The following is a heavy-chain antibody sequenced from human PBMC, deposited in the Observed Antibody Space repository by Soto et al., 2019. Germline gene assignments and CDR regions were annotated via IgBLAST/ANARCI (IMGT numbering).Heavy chain of an antibody. CDR3: ARGIYLKYGMDV. D-gene: IGHD3-3*01. CDR1: GFTFSDYW. Sequence: EVQLVGSGGGLVQPGGSLRLSCAASGFTFSDYWMHWARQVPGKGLVWVSRIKGDGTTINYADSVKGRFTVSRDNANNTAYLQMNSLRAEDTAVYYCARGIYLKYGMDVWGQGTTVTVSS. CDR2: IKGDGTTI. J-gene: IGHJ6*02. V-gene: IGHV3-74*01.